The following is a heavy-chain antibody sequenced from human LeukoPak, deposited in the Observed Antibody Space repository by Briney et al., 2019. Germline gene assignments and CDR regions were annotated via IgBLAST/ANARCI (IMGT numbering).Heavy chain of an antibody. V-gene: IGHV3-48*03. CDR2: IVSSGSTI. CDR3: ASSKWDYYYDSSGHQGVDY. D-gene: IGHD3-22*01. CDR1: GFTFSSNE. Sequence: GGSLRLSCAASGFTFSSNEMNWVRQAPGKGLEWVSYIVSSGSTIYYADSVKGRFTISRDNAKNSLYLQMNSLRAEDTAVYYCASSKWDYYYDSSGHQGVDYWGQGTLVTVSS. J-gene: IGHJ4*02.